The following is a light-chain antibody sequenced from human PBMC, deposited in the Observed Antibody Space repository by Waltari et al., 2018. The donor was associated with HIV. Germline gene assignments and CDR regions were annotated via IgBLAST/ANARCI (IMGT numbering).Light chain of an antibody. CDR1: NTDIGLYNL. CDR2: GVN. Sequence: QSALTQPASVSGSPGQSITISCTGANTDIGLYNLVSWYRQHPDKAPQLVIYGVNTRPSGVSDRFSGSKSGNTASLTISSLQDEDEADYFCSSFTTSQTYIFGSGSRVTVL. CDR3: SSFTTSQTYI. V-gene: IGLV2-14*01. J-gene: IGLJ1*01.